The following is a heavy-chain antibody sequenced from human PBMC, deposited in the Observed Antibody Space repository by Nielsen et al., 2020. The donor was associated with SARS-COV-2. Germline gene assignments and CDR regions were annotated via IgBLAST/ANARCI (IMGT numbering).Heavy chain of an antibody. CDR3: ARAPLPMVRGVIYYYYYYMDA. D-gene: IGHD3-10*01. V-gene: IGHV1-69*13. Sequence: SVKVSCKASGGTFSSYAISWVRQAPGQGLEWMGGIIPIFGTANYAQKFQGRVTITADESTSTAYMELSSLRSEDTAVYYCARAPLPMVRGVIYYYYYYMDAWGKGTTVTVSS. CDR2: IIPIFGTA. J-gene: IGHJ6*03. CDR1: GGTFSSYA.